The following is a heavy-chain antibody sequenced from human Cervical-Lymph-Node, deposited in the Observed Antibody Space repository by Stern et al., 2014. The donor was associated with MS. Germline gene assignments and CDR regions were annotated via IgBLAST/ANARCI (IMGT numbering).Heavy chain of an antibody. J-gene: IGHJ6*02. CDR1: GFTFTDHY. Sequence: QVQLVESGGGLVKPGESLRLSCAASGFTFTDHYMSWVRQAPGKGLEWFSYISRSGDTIYYADSVKGRFTISRDIVKNSLYLQMNSLRAEDAALYYCARGGSAYYYGMDVWGQGTAVTVSS. V-gene: IGHV3-11*01. CDR2: ISRSGDTI. CDR3: ARGGSAYYYGMDV.